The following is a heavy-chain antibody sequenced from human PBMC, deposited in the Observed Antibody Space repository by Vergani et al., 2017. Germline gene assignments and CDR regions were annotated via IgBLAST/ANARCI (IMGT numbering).Heavy chain of an antibody. CDR1: GFTFTSSA. J-gene: IGHJ4*02. D-gene: IGHD5-18*01. Sequence: QMQLVQSGPEVKKPGTSVKVSCKASGFTFTSSAMQWVRQARGQRLEWIGWIVVGSGNTNYAQKFQERVTITRDMSTSTAYMELSSLRSEDTAVYYCARAGGPPLRGYSYGWIDYWGQGTLVTVSS. V-gene: IGHV1-58*02. CDR2: IVVGSGNT. CDR3: ARAGGPPLRGYSYGWIDY.